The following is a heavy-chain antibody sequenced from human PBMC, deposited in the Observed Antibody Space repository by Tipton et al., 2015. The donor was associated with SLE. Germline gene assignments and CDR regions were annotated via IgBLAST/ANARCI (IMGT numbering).Heavy chain of an antibody. V-gene: IGHV5-10-1*01. Sequence: QLVQSGAEVKKPGESLRISCEASGYIFTSYWISWVRQMPGKGLEWMGRIDPSDSYTNYSPSFQGHVTISADKFLSTAYLQWSSLKASDTAMYYCATYSLGAPGCWGQGTLVTVSS. CDR2: IDPSDSYT. CDR3: ATYSLGAPGC. D-gene: IGHD1-26*01. J-gene: IGHJ4*02. CDR1: GYIFTSYW.